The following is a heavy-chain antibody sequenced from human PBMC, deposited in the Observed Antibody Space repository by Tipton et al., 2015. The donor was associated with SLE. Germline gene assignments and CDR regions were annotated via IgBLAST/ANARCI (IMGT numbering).Heavy chain of an antibody. D-gene: IGHD3-22*01. Sequence: TLSLTCTVSGGSITDYYWSWIRQPPGKGLEWIGFIYTSGSTNYNPSLKSRVTISVDTSKNQFSLTLSSVTAADTAVYYCARGAPSGYHVDCWGQGTLVTVSS. CDR3: ARGAPSGYHVDC. V-gene: IGHV4-4*08. CDR2: IYTSGST. J-gene: IGHJ4*02. CDR1: GGSITDYY.